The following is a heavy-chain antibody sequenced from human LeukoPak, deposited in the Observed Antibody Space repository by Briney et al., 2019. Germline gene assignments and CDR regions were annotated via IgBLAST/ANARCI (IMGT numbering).Heavy chain of an antibody. CDR1: GGSFSGYY. V-gene: IGHV4-34*01. CDR2: INHSGST. J-gene: IGHJ4*02. CDR3: ARGGKRLRSGFDY. D-gene: IGHD3-16*01. Sequence: SETLSLTCAVYGGSFSGYYWSWIRQPPGKGLEWIGEINHSGSTNYNPSLKSRVTISVGTSKNQFSLKLSSVTAADTAVYYCARGGKRLRSGFDYWGQGTLVTVSS.